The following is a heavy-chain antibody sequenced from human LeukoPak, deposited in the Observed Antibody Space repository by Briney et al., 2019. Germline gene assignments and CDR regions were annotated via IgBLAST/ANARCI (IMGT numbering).Heavy chain of an antibody. D-gene: IGHD1-26*01. CDR3: ARVRRYSGSYYDPYYYFDY. V-gene: IGHV4-34*01. J-gene: IGHJ4*02. Sequence: SETLSLTCAVYGGSFSGYYWSWIRQPPGKGLEWIGEINHSGSTNYNPSLKSRVTISVDTSKDQFSLKLSSVTAADTAVYYCARVRRYSGSYYDPYYYFDYWGQGTLVTVSS. CDR2: INHSGST. CDR1: GGSFSGYY.